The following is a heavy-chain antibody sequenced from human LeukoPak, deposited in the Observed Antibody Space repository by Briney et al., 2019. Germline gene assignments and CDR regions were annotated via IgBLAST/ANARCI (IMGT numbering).Heavy chain of an antibody. V-gene: IGHV4-39*01. CDR1: GGSISSSSYY. CDR2: IYYSGST. D-gene: IGHD3-3*02. Sequence: PSETLSLTCTVSGGSISSSSYYWGWIRQPPGKGLEWIGSIYYSGSTYYNPSLKSRVTISVDTSKNQFSLKLSSVTAADTAVYYCARPPHFWSGYYKSRDTERKQSNDYWGQGTLVTVSS. CDR3: ARPPHFWSGYYKSRDTERKQSNDY. J-gene: IGHJ4*02.